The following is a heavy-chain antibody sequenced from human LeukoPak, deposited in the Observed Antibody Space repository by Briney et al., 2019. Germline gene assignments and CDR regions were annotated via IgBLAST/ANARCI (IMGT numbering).Heavy chain of an antibody. D-gene: IGHD3-10*01. CDR2: ISAYNGNT. Sequence: ASVKVSCKASGYTFTSYGISWVRQAPGQGLEWMGWISAYNGNTNYAQKLQGRVTMTTDTSTSTAYMELRSLRSDDTAVYYCARDVEYYYGSGSSYYFDYWGQGTLVTVSS. V-gene: IGHV1-18*01. J-gene: IGHJ4*02. CDR3: ARDVEYYYGSGSSYYFDY. CDR1: GYTFTSYG.